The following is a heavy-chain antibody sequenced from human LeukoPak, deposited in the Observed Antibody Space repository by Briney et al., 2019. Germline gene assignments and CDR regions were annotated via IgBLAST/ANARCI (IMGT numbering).Heavy chain of an antibody. V-gene: IGHV4-59*01. CDR1: GVSISSYY. D-gene: IGHD3-3*01. CDR2: IYYSGST. CDR3: SRVSGFWSGFGYFDY. Sequence: PSETLSLTCTVSGVSISSYYWSWIRQPPGKGLEWIGYIYYSGSTNYNPSPKSRVTISVDTSKNQFSLKLSSVTAADTDVYSWSRVSGFWSGFGYFDYWGQGTLVTVSS. J-gene: IGHJ4*02.